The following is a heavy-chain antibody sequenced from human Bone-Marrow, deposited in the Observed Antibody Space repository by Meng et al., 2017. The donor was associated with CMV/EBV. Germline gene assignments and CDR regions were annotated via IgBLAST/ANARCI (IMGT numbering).Heavy chain of an antibody. CDR2: IYDGGRT. Sequence: QLVEMWGGLVQPRWSLGLSCAASGFTVIASYMSWVRQAPGKGLEWISIIYDGGRTYYADSVKGRFTISTDNSKNTLYLQMNSLRGEDTAVYYCAREIPQEWASWGQGTLVTVSS. D-gene: IGHD1-26*01. V-gene: IGHV3-66*01. CDR1: GFTVIASY. J-gene: IGHJ4*02. CDR3: AREIPQEWAS.